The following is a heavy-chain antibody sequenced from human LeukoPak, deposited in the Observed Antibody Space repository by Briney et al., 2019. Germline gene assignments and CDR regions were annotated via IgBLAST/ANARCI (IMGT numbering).Heavy chain of an antibody. J-gene: IGHJ4*02. D-gene: IGHD2-15*01. CDR3: TTDGGREVAIDY. V-gene: IGHV3-15*01. Sequence: PGGSLRLSCAASGFTFSDYEMNWVRQVPGKGLEWVGRIKRKTDGETTDYAAPVKGRFTISRDDSKNTLYLQMNSLRTEDTAVYYCTTDGGREVAIDYWGQGTLVTVSS. CDR2: IKRKTDGETT. CDR1: GFTFSDYE.